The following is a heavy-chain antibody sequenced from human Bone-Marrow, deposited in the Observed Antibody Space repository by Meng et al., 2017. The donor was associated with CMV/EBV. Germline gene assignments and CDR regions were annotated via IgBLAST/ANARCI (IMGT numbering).Heavy chain of an antibody. CDR2: ISSSGSTI. CDR3: ARGLRFLEWLLWSGDAETNYYYYGMDV. Sequence: GESLKISCAASGFTFSDYYMSWIRQAPGKGLEWVSYISSSGSTIYYADSVKGRFTISRDNAKNSLYLQMNSLRAEDTAVYYCARGLRFLEWLLWSGDAETNYYYYGMDVWGQGTTVTVSS. J-gene: IGHJ6*02. D-gene: IGHD3-3*01. CDR1: GFTFSDYY. V-gene: IGHV3-11*01.